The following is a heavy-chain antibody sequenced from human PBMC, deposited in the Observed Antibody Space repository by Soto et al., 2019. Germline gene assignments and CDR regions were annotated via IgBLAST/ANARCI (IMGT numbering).Heavy chain of an antibody. CDR2: IYHSGTT. Sequence: SATLSLTCTVSGGSISGGDYHWSWIHQPPGKGLEWIGYIYHSGTTNYNPSLKSRVTLSVDRSKNQFSLNLKSVTAADTAVYYCDREMTAVTATGDWFDPWGQGILVNVSS. J-gene: IGHJ5*02. D-gene: IGHD4-17*01. CDR3: DREMTAVTATGDWFDP. V-gene: IGHV4-30-2*01. CDR1: GGSISGGDYH.